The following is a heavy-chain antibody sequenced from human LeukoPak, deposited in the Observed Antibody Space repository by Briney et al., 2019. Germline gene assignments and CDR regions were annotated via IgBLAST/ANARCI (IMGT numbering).Heavy chain of an antibody. D-gene: IGHD4-11*01. CDR2: IYSGGTT. CDR3: ARDIGTVSTAWDS. Sequence: PGGSLRLSCAASGFTVSSNYMSWVRQAPGKGLEWVSIIYSGGTTYYAESVKGRFTISRHNSKNTVYLQMNSLRAEDTAVYYCARDIGTVSTAWDSWGQGTLVTVSS. CDR1: GFTVSSNY. V-gene: IGHV3-53*01. J-gene: IGHJ4*02.